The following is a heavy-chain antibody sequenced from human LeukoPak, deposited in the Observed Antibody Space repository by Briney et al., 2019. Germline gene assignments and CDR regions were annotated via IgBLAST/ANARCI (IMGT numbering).Heavy chain of an antibody. CDR1: GDSISSYY. J-gene: IGHJ5*02. D-gene: IGHD1-1*01. V-gene: IGHV4-59*01. CDR2: IYYSGST. CDR3: ARVSTTGTTGWFDP. Sequence: SETLSLTCTVSGDSISSYYWSWIRQPPGKGLEWIGYIYYSGSTNYNPSLQSRVTMSVDTSKNQFSLKLSSVTAADTAVYYCARVSTTGTTGWFDPWGQGTLVTVSS.